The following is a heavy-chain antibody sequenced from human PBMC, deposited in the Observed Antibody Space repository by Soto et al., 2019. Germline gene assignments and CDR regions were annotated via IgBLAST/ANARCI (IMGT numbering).Heavy chain of an antibody. CDR3: ARILRYYSYGMDG. V-gene: IGHV4-34*01. Sequence: QVQLQQWGAGLLKPSETLSLTCAVYGGSFSGYYWSWIRQPPGKGLEWIGEINHSGSTNYNPSLKRRVTISVDTSKNQLSLKLSSVTAADTAVYYCARILRYYSYGMDGWGQGTTVTVSS. CDR2: INHSGST. J-gene: IGHJ6*02. CDR1: GGSFSGYY. D-gene: IGHD3-16*01.